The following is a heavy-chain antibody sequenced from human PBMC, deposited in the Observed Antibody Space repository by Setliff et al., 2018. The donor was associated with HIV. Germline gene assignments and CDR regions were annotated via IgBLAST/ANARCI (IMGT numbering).Heavy chain of an antibody. CDR2: IDPNSGGT. Sequence: GASVKVSCKASGYTFNGYYMHWVRQAPGQGLEWMGWIDPNSGGTNYAQKFQGRVTMTRDTSISTAYMELRRLRSDDTAVYYCARSGYSSSWYLDYYYYYGMDVWGQGTTVTVSS. CDR1: GYTFNGYY. J-gene: IGHJ6*02. V-gene: IGHV1-2*02. D-gene: IGHD6-13*01. CDR3: ARSGYSSSWYLDYYYYYGMDV.